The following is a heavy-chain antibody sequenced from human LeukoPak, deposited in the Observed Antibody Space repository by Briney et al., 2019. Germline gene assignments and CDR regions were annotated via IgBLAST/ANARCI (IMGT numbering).Heavy chain of an antibody. CDR3: ARAAPVRGVTFFDY. Sequence: GGSLRLSCAASGFTFSSYAMHWVHQAPGKGLEWVAVISYDGSNKYYAASVKGRFTISRDNSKNSLYLQMNNLRGEDTAVYYCARAAPVRGVTFFDYWGQGTLITVSS. D-gene: IGHD3-10*01. CDR2: ISYDGSNK. J-gene: IGHJ4*02. CDR1: GFTFSSYA. V-gene: IGHV3-30*04.